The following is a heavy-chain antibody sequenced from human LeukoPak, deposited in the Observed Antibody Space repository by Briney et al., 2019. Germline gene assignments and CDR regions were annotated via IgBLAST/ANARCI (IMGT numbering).Heavy chain of an antibody. CDR1: GFTFSSYA. CDR2: ISGSAGST. CDR3: ARGLVAARRKTQETDY. J-gene: IGHJ4*02. D-gene: IGHD6-6*01. V-gene: IGHV3-23*01. Sequence: SGGSLRLSCAVSGFTFSSYAMSWVRQAPGKGLEWVSAISGSAGSTFYADSVKGRFTISRDNSKNTLYLQMNSLRAEDTAVYYCARGLVAARRKTQETDYWGQGTLVTVSS.